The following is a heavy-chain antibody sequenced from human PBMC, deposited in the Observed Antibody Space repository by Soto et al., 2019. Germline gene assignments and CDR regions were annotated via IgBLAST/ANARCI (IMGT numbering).Heavy chain of an antibody. D-gene: IGHD3-3*01. J-gene: IGHJ6*02. CDR2: INAGNGNT. CDR3: ARGGLRFHKTTYYYSGMDV. CDR1: GYTFTSYA. Sequence: GASVKVSCKASGYTFTSYAMHWVRQAPGQRLEWMGWINAGNGNTKYSQKFQGRVTITRDTSASTAYMELSSLRSEDTAVYYCARGGLRFHKTTYYYSGMDVWGQGTTVTVSS. V-gene: IGHV1-3*01.